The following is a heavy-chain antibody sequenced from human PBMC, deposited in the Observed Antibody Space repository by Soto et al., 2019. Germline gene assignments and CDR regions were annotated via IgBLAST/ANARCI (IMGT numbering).Heavy chain of an antibody. V-gene: IGHV1-46*01. CDR3: ARGGGYYGTDV. D-gene: IGHD3-16*01. Sequence: QVQLVQSGAEVKKPGASVKVSCKASGYTFTSYHVHWVRQAPGQGLEWMGIINPSGGSTSYAQKFQGRVTMTRDTSTSTVYMELSSLRSEDTAGYYCARGGGYYGTDVWGQGTTVTVSS. J-gene: IGHJ6*02. CDR1: GYTFTSYH. CDR2: INPSGGST.